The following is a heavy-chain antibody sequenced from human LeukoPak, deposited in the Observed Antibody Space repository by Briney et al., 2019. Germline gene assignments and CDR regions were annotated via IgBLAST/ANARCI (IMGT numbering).Heavy chain of an antibody. J-gene: IGHJ4*02. V-gene: IGHV3-64*01. D-gene: IGHD2-2*01. CDR2: ISSNGGST. CDR3: ARGQQQLLRGRPLDY. CDR1: GFTFSSYA. Sequence: GGSLRLSCAASGFTFSSYAMHWVRQAPGKGLEYVSAISSNGGSTYYANSVKGRFTISRDNSKNTLYLQMGSLRAEDMAVYYCARGQQQLLRGRPLDYWGQGTLVTVSS.